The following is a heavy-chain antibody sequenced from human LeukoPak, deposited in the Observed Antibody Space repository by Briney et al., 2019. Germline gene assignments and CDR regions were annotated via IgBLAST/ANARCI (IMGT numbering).Heavy chain of an antibody. CDR1: GFTFSSYW. Sequence: GGSLRLSCAASGFTFSSYWMHWVRHAPGKGLVWVSRINGDGSSTSYADSVKGRLTISRDNAKNTLYLQMNSLRAEDTAVCYCARGYSSSYRIDYWGQGTLVTVSS. D-gene: IGHD6-6*01. J-gene: IGHJ4*02. V-gene: IGHV3-74*01. CDR2: INGDGSST. CDR3: ARGYSSSYRIDY.